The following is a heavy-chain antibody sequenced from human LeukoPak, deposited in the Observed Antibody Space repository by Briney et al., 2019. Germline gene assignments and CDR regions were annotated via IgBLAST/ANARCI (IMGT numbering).Heavy chain of an antibody. J-gene: IGHJ5*02. CDR1: GFTFSSYA. Sequence: QSGGSLRLSCAASGFTFSSYAMSWVRQAPGKGLEWVSAISGSGGSTYYADSVKGRFTISRDNSKNTLYLQMNSLRAEDTAVYYCAKVTNLGYCSSTSCYFPGEWFDPWGQGTLVTVAT. D-gene: IGHD2-2*01. CDR2: ISGSGGST. V-gene: IGHV3-23*01. CDR3: AKVTNLGYCSSTSCYFPGEWFDP.